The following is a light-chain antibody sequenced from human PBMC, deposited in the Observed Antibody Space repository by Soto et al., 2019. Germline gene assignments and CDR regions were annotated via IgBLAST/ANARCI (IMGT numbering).Light chain of an antibody. CDR1: QSVSNF. V-gene: IGKV3-11*01. Sequence: EIVLTQSPATLSLSPGERATLSCRASQSVSNFLAWYQQKPGQAPRLLIYDASNRATVIPARFSGSGSGTDFTLTISSLEPEDFVVYYCQQRRDLLTFGGGTKVEIK. J-gene: IGKJ4*01. CDR2: DAS. CDR3: QQRRDLLT.